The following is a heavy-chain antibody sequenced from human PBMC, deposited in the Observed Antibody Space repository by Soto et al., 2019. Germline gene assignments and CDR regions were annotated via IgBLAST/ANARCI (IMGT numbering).Heavy chain of an antibody. CDR1: GFNFSDYD. CDR2: ISYDGSKK. Sequence: GGSLRLSSTAAGFNFSDYDIHWVRQAPGKGLEWVAIISYDGSKKYYVDSVKGRFIISRDNSKNTLYLQMNNLRAEDTAVYYCAKERGNFFDYWGQGTQVTVSS. J-gene: IGHJ4*02. CDR3: AKERGNFFDY. V-gene: IGHV3-30*18.